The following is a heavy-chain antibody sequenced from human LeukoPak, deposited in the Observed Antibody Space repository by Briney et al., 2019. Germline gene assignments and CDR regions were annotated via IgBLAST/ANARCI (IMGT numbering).Heavy chain of an antibody. CDR2: INSDGSST. CDR3: AREIVSAVAGNFDY. D-gene: IGHD6-19*01. V-gene: IGHV3-74*01. J-gene: IGHJ4*02. Sequence: GGSLRLSCAASGFTFSSYWMHWVRQAPGKGLVWVSRINSDGSSTSYADSVKGRFTISRDNAKNTLYLQMNSLRAEDTALYYCAREIVSAVAGNFDYWGQGTLVTVSS. CDR1: GFTFSSYW.